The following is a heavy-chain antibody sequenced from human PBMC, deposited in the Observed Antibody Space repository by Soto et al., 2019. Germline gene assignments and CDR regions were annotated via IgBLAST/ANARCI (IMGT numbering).Heavy chain of an antibody. CDR1: GYTFTSYG. CDR2: ISAYNGNT. J-gene: IGHJ5*02. V-gene: IGHV1-18*01. Sequence: QVQLVQSGAEVKKPGASVKVSCKASGYTFTSYGISWVRQAPGQGLEWMGWISAYNGNTNYAQKLQGRVTMTTDTSTSTAYMELRSLRSDDTAAYYSARSEGDGRYLAALLWFDPWGQGTLVTVSS. CDR3: ARSEGDGRYLAALLWFDP. D-gene: IGHD6-6*01.